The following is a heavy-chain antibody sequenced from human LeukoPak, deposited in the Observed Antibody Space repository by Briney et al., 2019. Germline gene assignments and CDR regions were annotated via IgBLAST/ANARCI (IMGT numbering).Heavy chain of an antibody. V-gene: IGHV4-59*12. CDR1: GGSISNYY. Sequence: SETLSLTCTVSGGSISNYYWNWIRQPPGKGLELIGYIYYSGTTNYNPSLKSRVSMSVDTSKNQFSLKLSSVTAADTAVYYCAIPREGLRNLRAFDYWGQGTLVTVSS. CDR2: IYYSGTT. D-gene: IGHD5-12*01. CDR3: AIPREGLRNLRAFDY. J-gene: IGHJ4*02.